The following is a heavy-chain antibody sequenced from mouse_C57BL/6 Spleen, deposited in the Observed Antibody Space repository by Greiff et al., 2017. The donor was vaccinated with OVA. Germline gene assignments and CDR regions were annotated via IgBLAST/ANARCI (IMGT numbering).Heavy chain of an antibody. V-gene: IGHV1-63*01. Sequence: QVQLQQSGAELVRPGTSVKMSCEASGYTFTNYWIGWAKQRPGNGLEWIGDIYPGGGYTNYHEKFKGQATMTADKSSSTAYMQFSSLTSEDSAIYDCARGGADSSGSPFAYWGQGTLVTVSA. CDR1: GYTFTNYW. CDR2: IYPGGGYT. D-gene: IGHD3-2*02. CDR3: ARGGADSSGSPFAY. J-gene: IGHJ3*01.